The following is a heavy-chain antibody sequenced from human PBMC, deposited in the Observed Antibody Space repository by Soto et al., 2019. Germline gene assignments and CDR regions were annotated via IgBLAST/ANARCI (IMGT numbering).Heavy chain of an antibody. V-gene: IGHV4-34*01. D-gene: IGHD3-3*01. CDR3: SRATMHYGFWSGLHYTGYYLGY. J-gene: IGHJ4*02. Sequence: QVQLQQWGAGLLKPSETLSLTCAVYGVSCSGCYWSWIRQPPGKGLEWIGEIKHSGSTNYNPSLKLRVTISLDTYKNQLSLNLSSMAAADTAVYYCSRATMHYGFWSGLHYTGYYLGYWGQGTLVTVSS. CDR1: GVSCSGCY. CDR2: IKHSGST.